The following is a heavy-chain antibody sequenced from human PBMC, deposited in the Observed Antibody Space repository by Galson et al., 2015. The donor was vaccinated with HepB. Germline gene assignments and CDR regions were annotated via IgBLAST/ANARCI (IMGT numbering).Heavy chain of an antibody. CDR1: GFTFDDFA. D-gene: IGHD2-15*01. V-gene: IGHV3-9*01. CDR3: AKGRPSRHIVVADFDY. Sequence: SLRLSCAASGFTFDDFAMHWVRQAPGKGLEWVPGINWDSGSIDYADSVKGRFTTSRDNAKNSLYLQMNSLRAEDTALYYCAKGRPSRHIVVADFDYWGQGTLVTVSS. J-gene: IGHJ4*02. CDR2: INWDSGSI.